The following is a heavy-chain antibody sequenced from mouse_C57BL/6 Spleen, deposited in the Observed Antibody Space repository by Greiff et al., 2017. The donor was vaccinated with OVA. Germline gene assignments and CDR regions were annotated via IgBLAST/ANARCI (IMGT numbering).Heavy chain of an antibody. CDR1: GYTFTSYG. V-gene: IGHV1-81*01. J-gene: IGHJ1*03. CDR3: ALRLGITTVTDCYFDV. D-gene: IGHD1-1*01. Sequence: VQLQQSGAELARPGASVKLSCKASGYTFTSYGIRWVQQSTGQGLAWIGEINPRSGNTYYNEKFKGKATLTADNSSSTAYIVLRSLTSEYSAVYFCALRLGITTVTDCYFDVWGTGTTVTVSS. CDR2: INPRSGNT.